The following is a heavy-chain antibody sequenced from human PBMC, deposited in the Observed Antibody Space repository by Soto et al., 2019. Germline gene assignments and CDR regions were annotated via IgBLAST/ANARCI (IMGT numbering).Heavy chain of an antibody. D-gene: IGHD1-1*01. J-gene: IGHJ4*02. V-gene: IGHV4-34*01. Sequence: QVQLQQWGAALVKPSETLSLSCAVYGQSFSGHSWAWIRQPPGKGLEWIGEINESGSTYYNPSLKSRVTISTDTSKNQFSLKLSSVSAADTAAYFCARGSGIVALPGELEDVKYDYWGQGTLVNVSS. CDR1: GQSFSGHS. CDR2: INESGST. CDR3: ARGSGIVALPGELEDVKYDY.